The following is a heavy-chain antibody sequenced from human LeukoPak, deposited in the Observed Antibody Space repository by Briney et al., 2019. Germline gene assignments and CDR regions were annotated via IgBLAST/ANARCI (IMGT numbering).Heavy chain of an antibody. D-gene: IGHD3-10*01. CDR3: ARARITMVRGVIIGGRNWFDP. CDR1: GGSISSSSYY. Sequence: PSETLSLTCTVSGGSISSSSYYWGWIRQPPGKGLEWIGRIYYSGSTYYHPSLKSRVTISVDTSKNQFSLKLSSVTAADTAVYYGARARITMVRGVIIGGRNWFDPWGQGTLVTVSS. CDR2: IYYSGST. J-gene: IGHJ5*02. V-gene: IGHV4-39*07.